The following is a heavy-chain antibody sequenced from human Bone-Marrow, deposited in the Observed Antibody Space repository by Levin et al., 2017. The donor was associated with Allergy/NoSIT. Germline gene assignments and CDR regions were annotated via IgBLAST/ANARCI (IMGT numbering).Heavy chain of an antibody. D-gene: IGHD1-26*01. CDR2: IDWEDDK. V-gene: IGHV2-70*01. CDR3: ERMMDTGTYLTRHFDY. J-gene: IGHJ4*02. CDR1: GFSLDTYGMC. Sequence: SGPTLVKPTQTLTLTCTFSGFSLDTYGMCVSWIRQPPGKALEWLGLIDWEDDKYYSTSLKTRPTLSKDTSKNQVVLTLTNMDPLDTGTYFCERMMDTGTYLTRHFDYWGQGTLVTVSS.